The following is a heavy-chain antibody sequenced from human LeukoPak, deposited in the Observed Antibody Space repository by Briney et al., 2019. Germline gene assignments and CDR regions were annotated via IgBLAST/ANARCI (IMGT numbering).Heavy chain of an antibody. CDR3: ARTLGGGTYYYYYYMDV. V-gene: IGHV4-34*01. D-gene: IGHD4-23*01. Sequence: SETLSLTCAVYGGSFSGYYWSWIRQPPGKGLEWIGEINHSGSTNYNPSLKSRVTISVDTSKNQFSLKLSSVTAADTAVYYCARTLGGGTYYYYYYMDVWGKGTTVTVSS. CDR2: INHSGST. J-gene: IGHJ6*03. CDR1: GGSFSGYY.